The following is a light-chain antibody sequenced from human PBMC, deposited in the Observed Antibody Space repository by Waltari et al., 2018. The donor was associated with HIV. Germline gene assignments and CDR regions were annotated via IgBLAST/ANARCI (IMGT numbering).Light chain of an antibody. Sequence: DIRMTQSPSSLSASVGDRVTITCRASQNIDNFLTWYQQKPGKAPTLLISGTSAFQSGVPSRFTASGSGTDFTLTINSLQPEDFATYFCLQGYSTPLTFGPGTKVDIK. CDR1: QNIDNF. V-gene: IGKV1-39*01. J-gene: IGKJ3*01. CDR2: GTS. CDR3: LQGYSTPLT.